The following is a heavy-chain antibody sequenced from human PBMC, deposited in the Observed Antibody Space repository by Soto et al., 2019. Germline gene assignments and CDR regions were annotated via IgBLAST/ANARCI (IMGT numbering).Heavy chain of an antibody. CDR3: ARVTSGSYKFDY. J-gene: IGHJ4*02. D-gene: IGHD1-26*01. Sequence: PGGSLRLSCAASGFTFSSYDMHWVRQATGKGLEWVSAIGTAGDTYYPGSVKGRFTISRENAKNSLYLQMNSLRAGDTAVYYCARVTSGSYKFDYWGQGTLVTVYS. V-gene: IGHV3-13*01. CDR2: IGTAGDT. CDR1: GFTFSSYD.